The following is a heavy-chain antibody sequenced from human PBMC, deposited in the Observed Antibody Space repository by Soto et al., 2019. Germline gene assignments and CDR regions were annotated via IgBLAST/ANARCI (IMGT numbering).Heavy chain of an antibody. CDR1: GGTFSSYA. J-gene: IGHJ5*02. D-gene: IGHD1-1*01. CDR3: NNWNEAYNWFDP. CDR2: IIPIFGTA. Sequence: QVQLVQSGAEVKKPGSSVKVSCKASGGTFSSYAISWVRQDPGQGLEWMGGIIPIFGTANYAQKFQGRVTITADDSTSTAYMELSSLRSEDTAVYYCNNWNEAYNWFDPWGQGTLVTVSS. V-gene: IGHV1-69*01.